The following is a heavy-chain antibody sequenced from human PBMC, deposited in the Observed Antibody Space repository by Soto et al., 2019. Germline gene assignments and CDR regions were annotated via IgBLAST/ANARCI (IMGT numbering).Heavy chain of an antibody. V-gene: IGHV4-59*01. CDR2: IYYSGST. J-gene: IGHJ4*02. D-gene: IGHD5-18*01. Sequence: PSATLSLTCTVSDGYISSYYWIWIRQPPGKGLEWIGYIYYSGSTNYNPSLKSRVTISVDTSKNQFSLKLSSVTAADTAVYYCASVGYSYGHFDYWGQGTLVTVS. CDR1: DGYISSYY. CDR3: ASVGYSYGHFDY.